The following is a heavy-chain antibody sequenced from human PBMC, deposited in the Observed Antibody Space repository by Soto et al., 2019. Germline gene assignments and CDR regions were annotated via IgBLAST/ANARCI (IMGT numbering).Heavy chain of an antibody. CDR1: GFIFSSYS. CDR2: ISSSSSTI. CDR3: ARDAAVAAPKEYYFDY. V-gene: IGHV3-48*01. D-gene: IGHD6-19*01. J-gene: IGHJ4*02. Sequence: EVQLVESGGGLVQPGGSLRLSCPASGFIFSSYSMNWVRQAPGKGLEWVSYISSSSSTIYYADSVKGRFTISRDNAKNSLYLQMNSLRAEDTAVYYCARDAAVAAPKEYYFDYWGQGTLVTVSS.